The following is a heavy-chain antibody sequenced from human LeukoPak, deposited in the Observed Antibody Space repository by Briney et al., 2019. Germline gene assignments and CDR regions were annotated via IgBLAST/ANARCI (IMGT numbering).Heavy chain of an antibody. V-gene: IGHV4-61*02. Sequence: PSQTLSLTCTVSGGSISSGSYYWSWIRQPAGKGLEWIGRIYTSGSTNYNPSLKSRVTISVDTSKNQFSLKLSSVTAADTAVYYCAREYDYVWGSYRYYSYYYMDVWGKGTTVTVSS. CDR3: AREYDYVWGSYRYYSYYYMDV. CDR2: IYTSGST. J-gene: IGHJ6*03. D-gene: IGHD3-16*02. CDR1: GGSISSGSYY.